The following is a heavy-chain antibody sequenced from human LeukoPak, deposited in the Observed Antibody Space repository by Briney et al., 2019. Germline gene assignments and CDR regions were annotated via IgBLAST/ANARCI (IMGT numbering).Heavy chain of an antibody. CDR1: GYTFTGYY. CDR2: INPNSGGT. Sequence: GASVKVSCQASGYTFTGYYMHWVRQAPGQGLEWMGWINPNSGGTNYAQKFQGRVTMTRDTSISTAYMELSRLRSDDTAVYYCARGAAAGHYYYYMDVWGKGTTVTVSS. J-gene: IGHJ6*03. CDR3: ARGAAAGHYYYYMDV. V-gene: IGHV1-2*02. D-gene: IGHD6-13*01.